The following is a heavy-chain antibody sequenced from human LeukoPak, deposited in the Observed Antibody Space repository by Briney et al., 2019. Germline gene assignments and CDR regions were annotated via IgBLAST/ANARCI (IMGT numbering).Heavy chain of an antibody. D-gene: IGHD3-10*01. V-gene: IGHV4-59*01. CDR2: IYYSGST. CDR3: ARGTYYYGSGSYYNVNYYYYMDV. CDR1: GGSISSYY. Sequence: SETLSLTCTVPGGSISSYYWSWIRQPPGKGLEWLGYIYYSGSTNYNPSLKSRVTISVDTSKNQFSLKLSSVTAADTAVYYCARGTYYYGSGSYYNVNYYYYMDVWGKGTTVTVSS. J-gene: IGHJ6*03.